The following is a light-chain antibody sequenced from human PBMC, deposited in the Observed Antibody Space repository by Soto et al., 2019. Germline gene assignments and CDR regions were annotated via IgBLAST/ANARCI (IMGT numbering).Light chain of an antibody. CDR2: GAS. Sequence: EIVLTQSPGTLSLSPGERATLSCRASRSVSSSFLAWYQQKPGQAPRLLIYGASSRATGIPDRFSGSGSGTDFTLTISSLQSEDFAVYYCQQYHNWPPITFGQGTRLEIK. CDR1: RSVSSSF. J-gene: IGKJ5*01. V-gene: IGKV3-20*01. CDR3: QQYHNWPPIT.